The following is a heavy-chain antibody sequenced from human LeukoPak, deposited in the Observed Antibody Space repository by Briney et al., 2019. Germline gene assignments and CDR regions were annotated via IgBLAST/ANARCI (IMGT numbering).Heavy chain of an antibody. CDR2: INTNTGNP. J-gene: IGHJ4*02. Sequence: ASVKVSCKASGYTFTSYAMNWVRQAPGQGLEWMGWINTNTGNPTYAQGFTGRFVFSLDTSVSTAYLQISSLKAEDTAVYYCARVSTMTTILLFDYWGQGTLVTVSS. V-gene: IGHV7-4-1*02. CDR1: GYTFTSYA. D-gene: IGHD5/OR15-5a*01. CDR3: ARVSTMTTILLFDY.